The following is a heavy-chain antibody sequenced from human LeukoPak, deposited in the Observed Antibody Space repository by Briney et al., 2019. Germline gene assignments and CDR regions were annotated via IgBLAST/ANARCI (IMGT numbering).Heavy chain of an antibody. D-gene: IGHD5-18*01. CDR2: INHSGST. Sequence: SETLSLTCAVYGGSFSGYYWSWIRQPPGKGLEWIGEINHSGSTNYNPSLKSRVTISVDTSKNQFSLKLSSVTAADTAVYYCARVDTAMVRSYYYYYYGMDVWGQGTTVTDSS. J-gene: IGHJ6*02. CDR3: ARVDTAMVRSYYYYYYGMDV. V-gene: IGHV4-34*01. CDR1: GGSFSGYY.